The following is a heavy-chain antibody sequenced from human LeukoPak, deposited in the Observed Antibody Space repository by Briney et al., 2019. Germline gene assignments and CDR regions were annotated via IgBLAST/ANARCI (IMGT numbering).Heavy chain of an antibody. CDR3: ASLRYSSSRPNYYYYYMDV. CDR1: GGSFSGHY. Sequence: PSETLSLTCAVYGGSFSGHYWSWLRQPPGKGLEWIGEINHSGSTNYNPSLKSRVTISVDTSKNQFSLKLSSVTAADTAVYYCASLRYSSSRPNYYYYYMDVWGKGTTVTVSS. CDR2: INHSGST. J-gene: IGHJ6*03. D-gene: IGHD6-6*01. V-gene: IGHV4-34*01.